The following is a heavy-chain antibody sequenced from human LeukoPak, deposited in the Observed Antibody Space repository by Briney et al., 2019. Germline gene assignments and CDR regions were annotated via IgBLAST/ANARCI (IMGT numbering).Heavy chain of an antibody. V-gene: IGHV4-4*02. CDR3: ARAPYVAYYYGSGSCPDY. D-gene: IGHD3-10*01. Sequence: SSETLSLTCAVSGGSISSSNWWSWVRQPPGKGLEWIGEIYHSGSTNYNPSLKSRVTISVDKSKNQFSLKLSSVTAADTAVYYCARAPYVAYYYGSGSCPDYWGQGTLVTVSS. J-gene: IGHJ4*02. CDR1: GGSISSSNW. CDR2: IYHSGST.